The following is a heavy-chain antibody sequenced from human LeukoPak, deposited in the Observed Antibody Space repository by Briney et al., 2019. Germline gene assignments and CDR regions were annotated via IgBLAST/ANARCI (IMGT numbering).Heavy chain of an antibody. Sequence: ASVKVSCKVSGYTLTELSMHWVRQAPGQGLEWMGWISAYNGNTNYAQKLQGRVTMTTDTSTSTAYMELRSLRSDDTAVYYCARDGSVGASTKADYWGQGTLVTVSS. D-gene: IGHD1-26*01. J-gene: IGHJ4*02. CDR1: GYTLTELS. V-gene: IGHV1-18*01. CDR2: ISAYNGNT. CDR3: ARDGSVGASTKADY.